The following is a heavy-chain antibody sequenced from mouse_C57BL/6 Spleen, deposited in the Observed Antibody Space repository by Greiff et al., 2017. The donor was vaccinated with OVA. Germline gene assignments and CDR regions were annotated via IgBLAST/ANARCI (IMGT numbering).Heavy chain of an antibody. V-gene: IGHV1-78*01. Sequence: VQLQQSYAELVKPGASVKISCKASGYTFTDYTIHWMKQRPEQGLEWIGYIYPRDGSTKYNEKFKGKATLTADKSSSTAYMQLNSLTSEDSAVYVYERGGAWYDYDGEFAYWGQGTLVTVSA. CDR2: IYPRDGST. CDR1: GYTFTDYT. J-gene: IGHJ3*01. D-gene: IGHD2-4*01. CDR3: ERGGAWYDYDGEFAY.